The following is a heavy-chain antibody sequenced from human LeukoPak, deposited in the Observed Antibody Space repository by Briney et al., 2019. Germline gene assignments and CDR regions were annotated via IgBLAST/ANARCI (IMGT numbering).Heavy chain of an antibody. D-gene: IGHD4-11*01. V-gene: IGHV3-21*01. Sequence: GGSLRLSCAASGFTFSSYAMNWVRQAPGKGLEWVSSISSSSIYIYYADSVKGRFTISRDNAKNSLYLQMNSLRAEDTAVYYCARGYNNYGYVFDIWGQGTVVTVSS. J-gene: IGHJ3*02. CDR1: GFTFSSYA. CDR3: ARGYNNYGYVFDI. CDR2: ISSSSIYI.